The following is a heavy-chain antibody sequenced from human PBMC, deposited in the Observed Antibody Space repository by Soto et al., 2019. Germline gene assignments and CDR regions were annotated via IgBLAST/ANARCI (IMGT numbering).Heavy chain of an antibody. CDR1: GFTVSSNY. D-gene: IGHD2-15*01. CDR3: AREDKGVLFNRPMDY. Sequence: GGSLRLSCAASGFTVSSNYMSWVRQAPGKGLEWVSVIYSGGSTYYADSVKGRFTISRDNSKNTLYLQMNSLRAEDTAVYYCAREDKGVLFNRPMDYCGQGTLVT. V-gene: IGHV3-53*01. CDR2: IYSGGST. J-gene: IGHJ4*02.